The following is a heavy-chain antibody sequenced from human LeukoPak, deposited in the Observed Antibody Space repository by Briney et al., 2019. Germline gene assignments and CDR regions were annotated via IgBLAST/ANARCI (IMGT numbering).Heavy chain of an antibody. J-gene: IGHJ3*02. Sequence: SVKVSCKASGGTFSSYAISWVRQAPGQGLEWMGRIIPIFGTANYAQKFQGRVTITTDESTSTAYMGLSSLRSEDTAVYYCASRVTAAGKAFEIWGQGTMVTVSS. CDR2: IIPIFGTA. V-gene: IGHV1-69*05. CDR1: GGTFSSYA. CDR3: ASRVTAAGKAFEI. D-gene: IGHD6-13*01.